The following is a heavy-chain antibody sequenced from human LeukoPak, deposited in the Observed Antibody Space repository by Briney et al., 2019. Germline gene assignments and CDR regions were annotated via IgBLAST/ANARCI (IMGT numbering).Heavy chain of an antibody. J-gene: IGHJ6*02. CDR3: AKGGIRFLEWPAV. CDR1: GFTFSSYA. CDR2: ISGSGGST. D-gene: IGHD3-3*01. Sequence: PGGSLRLSCAASGFTFSSYAMSWVRQAPGKGLEWVSAISGSGGSTCYADSAKGRFTISRDNSKNTLYLQMNSLRAEDTAVYYCAKGGIRFLEWPAVWGQGTTVTVSS. V-gene: IGHV3-23*01.